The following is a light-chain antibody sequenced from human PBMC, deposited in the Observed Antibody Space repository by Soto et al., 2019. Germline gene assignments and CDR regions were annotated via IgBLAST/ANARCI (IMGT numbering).Light chain of an antibody. J-gene: IGKJ1*01. CDR1: QTVSNNY. V-gene: IGKV3-20*01. CDR2: GAS. CDR3: QQYGSSPPRT. Sequence: EFVLTQSPGTLSLSPVEIAKLFFRASQTVSNNYLAWYQQKPGQAPRLLIYGASTRATDVPDRFSGSGSGADFTLTISRLEPEDFAVYYCQQYGSSPPRTCGQGTKVDIK.